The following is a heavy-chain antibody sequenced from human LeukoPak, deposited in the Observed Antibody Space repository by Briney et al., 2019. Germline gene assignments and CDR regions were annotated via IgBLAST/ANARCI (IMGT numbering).Heavy chain of an antibody. CDR1: GLTFSSYT. CDR3: ARGQWIQLLGGVDFDY. CDR2: ISYDGSNK. V-gene: IGHV3-30*04. D-gene: IGHD5-18*01. Sequence: PGGSLRLSCAASGLTFSSYTMHWVRQAPGKGLEWGAVISYDGSNKYYADSVKGRFTISRDNSKNTLYLQMNSLRAEDTAVYYCARGQWIQLLGGVDFDYWGQGTLVTVSS. J-gene: IGHJ4*02.